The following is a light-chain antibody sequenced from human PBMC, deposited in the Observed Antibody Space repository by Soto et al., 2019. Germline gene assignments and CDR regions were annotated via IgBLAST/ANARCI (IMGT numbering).Light chain of an antibody. J-gene: IGKJ3*01. Sequence: DIGMTQSPDALAVSLGESANINCKSSQRVLYSANNKNYLAWYQQKPGQPPKLIIYWESTRESGVPDRFSGRGSGKDFTLTISSMQAAYVAVYYCQQYYSTPFTFGPGTKVDIK. CDR1: QRVLYSANNKNY. V-gene: IGKV4-1*01. CDR3: QQYYSTPFT. CDR2: WES.